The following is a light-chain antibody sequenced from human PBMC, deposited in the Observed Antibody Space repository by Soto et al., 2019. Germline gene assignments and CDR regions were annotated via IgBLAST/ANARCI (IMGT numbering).Light chain of an antibody. CDR3: CSYAGIYSYV. CDR2: DIT. CDR1: SSDVGRFEY. J-gene: IGLJ1*01. Sequence: QSVLTQPRSVSGSPGQSVTISCTGTSSDVGRFEYVSWYQQHPGEAPKVVVYDITKRPSGVPDRFSGSKSGNTASLTISGPQAEDEADYYCCSYAGIYSYVFGTGTKVTVL. V-gene: IGLV2-11*01.